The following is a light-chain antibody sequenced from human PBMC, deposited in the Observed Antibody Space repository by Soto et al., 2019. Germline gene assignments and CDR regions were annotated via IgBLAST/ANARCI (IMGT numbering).Light chain of an antibody. CDR2: YNT. CDR3: AAWDDSLSGYYV. Sequence: QSALTQPPSVSGAPGQRVTISCTVSGSTFGAGSDVHWYQQVPGTAPKLLISYNTNRPSGVPDRFSGSKSGTSASLAISGLQPEDEADYYCAAWDDSLSGYYVFGTGTKLTVL. J-gene: IGLJ1*01. CDR1: GSTFGAGSD. V-gene: IGLV1-40*01.